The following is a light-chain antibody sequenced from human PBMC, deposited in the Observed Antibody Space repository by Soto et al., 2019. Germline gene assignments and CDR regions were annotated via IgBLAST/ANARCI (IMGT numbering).Light chain of an antibody. J-gene: IGLJ1*01. Sequence: QSVLTQPASVSGSPGQSITISCTGTSSDVGGYDYVSWYQQHPGKAPKLMIYEVTNRPSGVSNRFSGSKSGNTASLTISGLQAEDEADYYCSSYTRSSIPVFGTGTKVTVL. CDR2: EVT. V-gene: IGLV2-14*03. CDR1: SSDVGGYDY. CDR3: SSYTRSSIPV.